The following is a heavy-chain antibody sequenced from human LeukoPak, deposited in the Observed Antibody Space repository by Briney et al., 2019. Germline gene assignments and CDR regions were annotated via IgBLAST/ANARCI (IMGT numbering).Heavy chain of an antibody. J-gene: IGHJ4*02. CDR1: GYTLTELS. D-gene: IGHD1-20*01. CDR2: FDPEDGET. Sequence: ASVKVSCKVFGYTLTELSMHWVRQAPGEGLEWMGGFDPEDGETIYAQKFQGRVTMTEDTSTDTAYMELSSLRSEDTAVYYCATVHWASRITGDGTRPFDYWGQGTLVTVSS. V-gene: IGHV1-24*01. CDR3: ATVHWASRITGDGTRPFDY.